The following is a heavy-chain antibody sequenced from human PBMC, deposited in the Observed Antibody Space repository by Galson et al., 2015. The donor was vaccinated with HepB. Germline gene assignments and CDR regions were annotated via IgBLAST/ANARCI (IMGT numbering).Heavy chain of an antibody. Sequence: SLRLSCAASGFTFSDYYVTWIRQAPGKGLEWVSYISDSGYTTIFYADSVKGRFTISRDNAKNSLYLQMNSLRAEDTAVYYCARASLGWFDPWGQGTLVTVSS. CDR3: ARASLGWFDP. J-gene: IGHJ5*02. V-gene: IGHV3-11*01. CDR1: GFTFSDYY. CDR2: ISDSGYTTI.